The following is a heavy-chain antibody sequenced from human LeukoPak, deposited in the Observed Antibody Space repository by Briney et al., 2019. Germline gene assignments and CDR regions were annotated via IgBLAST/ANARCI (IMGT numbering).Heavy chain of an antibody. CDR1: GGTFSSYA. J-gene: IGHJ4*02. V-gene: IGHV1-69*04. CDR3: ARQGDTGSWYFDY. CDR2: IIPILGIA. Sequence: SVKVSCKASGGTFSSYAISWVRQAPGQGLEWMGRIIPILGIANYAQKFQGRVTLTADKSTSTAYMELSSLRSEDTAVYYCARQGDTGSWYFDYWGQGTLVTVSS. D-gene: IGHD2-21*02.